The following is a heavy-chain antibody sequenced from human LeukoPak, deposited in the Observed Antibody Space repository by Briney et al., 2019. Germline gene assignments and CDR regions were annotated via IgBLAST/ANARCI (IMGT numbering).Heavy chain of an antibody. CDR3: ARVKYSSGWYFDY. Sequence: SETLSLTCAVSGYSISSSYYWGWIRQPPGKGLEWIGSIYHSGSTYYNPSLKSRVTISVDTSKNQFSLKLSSVTAADTAVYYCARVKYSSGWYFDYWGQGTLVTVSS. CDR2: IYHSGST. J-gene: IGHJ4*02. CDR1: GYSISSSYY. D-gene: IGHD6-19*01. V-gene: IGHV4-38-2*01.